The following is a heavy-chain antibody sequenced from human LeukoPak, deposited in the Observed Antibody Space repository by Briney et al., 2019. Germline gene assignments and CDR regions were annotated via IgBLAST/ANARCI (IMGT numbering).Heavy chain of an antibody. CDR3: TREKRYFDWFQADY. D-gene: IGHD3-9*01. J-gene: IGHJ4*02. CDR2: IRNKAYGGTA. CDR1: GFTFSDYA. Sequence: GGSLRLSCTASGFTFSDYAMSWFRQAPGKGLEWVGFIRNKAYGGTAENAASVKGRFTISRDDSKTFAYLQMNSLKTEDTAVYYCTREKRYFDWFQADYWGQGTLVTVSS. V-gene: IGHV3-49*03.